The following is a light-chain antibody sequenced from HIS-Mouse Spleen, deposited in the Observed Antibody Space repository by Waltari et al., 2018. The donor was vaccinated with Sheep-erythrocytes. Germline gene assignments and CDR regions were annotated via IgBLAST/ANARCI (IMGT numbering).Light chain of an antibody. CDR2: EVS. V-gene: IGLV2-8*01. CDR1: STAVGGYNF. J-gene: IGLJ3*02. CDR3: SSYAGSNNWV. Sequence: QSALTQPPSASGSPGHSVTTSRTGTSTAVGGYNFVSWYQQHPGKAPQRMIYEVSKRPSGVPDRFSGSKSGNTASLTVSGLQAEDEADYYCSSYAGSNNWVFGGGTKLTVL.